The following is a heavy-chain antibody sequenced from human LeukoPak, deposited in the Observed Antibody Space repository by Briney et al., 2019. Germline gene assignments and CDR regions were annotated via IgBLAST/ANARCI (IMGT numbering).Heavy chain of an antibody. V-gene: IGHV3-74*01. CDR1: GFTLSSYW. J-gene: IGHJ4*02. CDR3: ARVYCSGGSCDPFDS. D-gene: IGHD2-15*01. CDR2: ITSDGYDT. Sequence: GGSLRLSCAASGFTLSSYWMHWVRQAPGKGLVWVSRITSDGYDTSYADSVKGRFTIARDNAKNTLYLQMTSLRVEDTAVYYCARVYCSGGSCDPFDSWGQGTLVTVSS.